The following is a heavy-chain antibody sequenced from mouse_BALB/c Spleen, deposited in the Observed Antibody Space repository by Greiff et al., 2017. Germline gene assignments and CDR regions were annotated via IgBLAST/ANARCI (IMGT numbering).Heavy chain of an antibody. Sequence: QVQLKQSAAELARPGASVKMSCKASGYTFTSYTMHWVKQRPGQGLEWIGYINPSSGYTEYNQKFKDKTTLTADKSSSTAYMQLSSLTSEDSAVYYCARRAGTYYFDYWGQGTTLTVSS. CDR1: GYTFTSYT. CDR3: ARRAGTYYFDY. D-gene: IGHD3-3*01. CDR2: INPSSGYT. V-gene: IGHV1-4*02. J-gene: IGHJ2*01.